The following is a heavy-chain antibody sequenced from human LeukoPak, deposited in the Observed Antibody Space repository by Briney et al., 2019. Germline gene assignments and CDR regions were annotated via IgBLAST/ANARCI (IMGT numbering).Heavy chain of an antibody. Sequence: GGSLRLSCAASGFTFSDYYMNWIRQAPGKGLEWVSYISNSGTIISYADSVKGRFTISRDNAKNSLYLQMNSLRAEDTAVYYCARETLGVTAFDIWGQGTMVTVSS. CDR2: ISNSGTII. J-gene: IGHJ3*02. V-gene: IGHV3-11*01. CDR3: ARETLGVTAFDI. D-gene: IGHD2-21*02. CDR1: GFTFSDYY.